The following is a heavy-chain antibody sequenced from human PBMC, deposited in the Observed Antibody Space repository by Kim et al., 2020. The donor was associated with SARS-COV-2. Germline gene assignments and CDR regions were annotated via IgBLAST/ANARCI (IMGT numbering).Heavy chain of an antibody. CDR3: ARGSGNYYYYGMDV. J-gene: IGHJ6*02. D-gene: IGHD3-10*01. V-gene: IGHV3-13*01. Sequence: PGSVKGRFTISRENATNSLYLQMNSLRAGDTAVYYCARGSGNYYYYGMDVWGQGTTVTVSS.